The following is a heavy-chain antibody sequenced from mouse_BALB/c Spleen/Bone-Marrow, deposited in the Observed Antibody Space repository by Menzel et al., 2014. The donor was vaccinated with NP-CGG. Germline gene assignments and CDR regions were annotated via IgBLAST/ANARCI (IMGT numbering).Heavy chain of an antibody. CDR3: ARHYRYDAWFAY. Sequence: VQVVESGPELVKPGASVKISCKASGYSFTSYYIHWVKQRPGQGLEWIGWIFPGSCYTKYNEKFKAKATLTADTSSSTAYMHLSSLTSEDSAVYFCARHYRYDAWFAYWGQGTLVTVSA. V-gene: IGHV1-66*01. J-gene: IGHJ3*01. CDR2: IFPGSCYT. CDR1: GYSFTSYY. D-gene: IGHD2-14*01.